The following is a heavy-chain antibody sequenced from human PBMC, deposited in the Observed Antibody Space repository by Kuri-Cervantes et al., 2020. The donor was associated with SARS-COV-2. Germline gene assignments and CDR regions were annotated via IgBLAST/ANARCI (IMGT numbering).Heavy chain of an antibody. J-gene: IGHJ4*02. CDR2: IYYSGST. Sequence: GSLRLSCAVYGGSFSGYYWSWIRQPPGKGLEWIGYIYYSGSTNYNPSLKSRVTISVDTSKNQFSLKLSSVTAADTAVYYCTRHLSWNTPCKPWGQGTLVTVSS. CDR3: TRHLSWNTPCKP. D-gene: IGHD1/OR15-1a*01. CDR1: GGSFSGYY. V-gene: IGHV4-59*01.